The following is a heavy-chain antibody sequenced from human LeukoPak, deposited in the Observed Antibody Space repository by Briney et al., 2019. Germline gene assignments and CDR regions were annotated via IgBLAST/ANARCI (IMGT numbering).Heavy chain of an antibody. CDR2: IKQDGGEI. CDR3: ARERSGSYYPVDY. D-gene: IGHD1-26*01. CDR1: GFTFSRYW. V-gene: IGHV3-7*01. J-gene: IGHJ4*02. Sequence: GGSLRLSCAASGFTFSRYWMSWVRQVPRKGLEWVANIKQDGGEIYYVDSVKGRFTISRDNAKNSLYLQMNSLRAEDTAVYYCARERSGSYYPVDYWGQGTLVTVSS.